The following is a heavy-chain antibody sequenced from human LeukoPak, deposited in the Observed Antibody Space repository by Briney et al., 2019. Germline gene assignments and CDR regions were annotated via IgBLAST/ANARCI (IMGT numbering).Heavy chain of an antibody. CDR2: IYTSGGT. CDR1: GDSISSYY. Sequence: SETLSLTCTVPGDSISSYYWSLIRQPPGKGLEWIGYIYTSGGTNYIPSLKGRVTISIDTSKNQFSLKLSSVTAADSAVYYCARLTRLSTSPDRYYLDYWGQGTLVTVSS. V-gene: IGHV4-4*09. D-gene: IGHD6-6*01. J-gene: IGHJ4*02. CDR3: ARLTRLSTSPDRYYLDY.